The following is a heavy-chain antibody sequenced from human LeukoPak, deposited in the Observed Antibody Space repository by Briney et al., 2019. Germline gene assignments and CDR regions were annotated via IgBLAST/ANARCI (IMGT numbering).Heavy chain of an antibody. J-gene: IGHJ4*02. CDR3: ARDSSDILTGYYHF. Sequence: ASLKVSCKTSGYSFNDYYLHWVPQTPRQRLEWIGWINPNSGRTTYAPKFQGRVTLTSDTSITTAYMELSSLISGDTALYYCARDSSDILTGYYHFWGQGTLVTVSS. D-gene: IGHD3-9*01. CDR2: INPNSGRT. V-gene: IGHV1-2*02. CDR1: GYSFNDYY.